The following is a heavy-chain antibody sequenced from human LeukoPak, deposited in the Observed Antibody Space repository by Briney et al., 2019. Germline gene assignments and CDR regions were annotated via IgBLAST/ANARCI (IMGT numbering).Heavy chain of an antibody. CDR1: GGSLSSGGYY. D-gene: IGHD4-17*01. J-gene: IGHJ4*02. CDR3: ARNPMTMVTTEGAFDY. V-gene: IGHV4-31*03. Sequence: PSETLSLTCTVYGGSLSSGGYYWSWFRQHPGRGLEWIGYIYYSGSTYYNPSLKSRVTISVDTSKNQFSLKLSSVTAADTAVYYCARNPMTMVTTEGAFDYWGQGTLVTVSS. CDR2: IYYSGST.